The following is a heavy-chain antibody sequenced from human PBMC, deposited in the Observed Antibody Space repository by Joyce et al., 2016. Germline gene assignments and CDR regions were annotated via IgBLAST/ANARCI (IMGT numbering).Heavy chain of an antibody. D-gene: IGHD1-26*01. Sequence: EVQLVESGGGLVQPGGSLRLSCAAYGFTLTRYWMTCFRQTPGKGLGWVVNIKEDGSEQYYVDSVKGRFTISRDNAKNSGHLQMNNLRVEDTAVYYCARRGSYHDYWGQGTLVTVSS. CDR3: ARRGSYHDY. CDR2: IKEDGSEQ. J-gene: IGHJ4*02. V-gene: IGHV3-7*03. CDR1: GFTLTRYW.